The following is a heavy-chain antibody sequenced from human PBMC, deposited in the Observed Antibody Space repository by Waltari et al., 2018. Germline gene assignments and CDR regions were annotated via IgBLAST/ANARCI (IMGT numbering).Heavy chain of an antibody. J-gene: IGHJ4*02. CDR3: ARSSAGMPRWLGDY. CDR1: GDSISSSNYY. CDR2: VYYSGTT. D-gene: IGHD5-12*01. Sequence: QLQLQESGPGLVKPSETLSLSCSVSGDSISSSNYYWGWIRQPPGKGLEWIAGVYYSGTTYYNPSLNSRVTISADTSRNQFYLSLTSVTATDTAVYYCARSSAGMPRWLGDYWGQGILVTVSS. V-gene: IGHV4-39*01.